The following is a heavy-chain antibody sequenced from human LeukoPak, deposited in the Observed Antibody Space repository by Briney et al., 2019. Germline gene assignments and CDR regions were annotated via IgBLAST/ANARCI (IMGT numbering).Heavy chain of an antibody. D-gene: IGHD2-15*01. CDR1: GGSISTYY. CDR2: IYYSGNT. CDR3: ARHFCSGGSCHTYDS. J-gene: IGHJ4*02. Sequence: SETLSLTCTVSGGSISTYYWSWIRQPPGKGLEWIGYIYYSGNTNYNPSLKSRVTISVDTSKNQFSLNLISVTAADTAVYYCARHFCSGGSCHTYDSWGQGTLVAVSS. V-gene: IGHV4-59*08.